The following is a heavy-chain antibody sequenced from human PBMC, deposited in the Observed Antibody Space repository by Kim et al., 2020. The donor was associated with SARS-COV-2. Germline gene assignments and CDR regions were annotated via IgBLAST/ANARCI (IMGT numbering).Heavy chain of an antibody. Sequence: DSVRGRFTIARDNAKNSLYMQMTGLRAEGTAVYYCARDRYYDFWSVDTPAWGQGTLVTVSS. V-gene: IGHV3-7*03. CDR3: ARDRYYDFWSVDTPA. D-gene: IGHD3-3*01. J-gene: IGHJ5*02.